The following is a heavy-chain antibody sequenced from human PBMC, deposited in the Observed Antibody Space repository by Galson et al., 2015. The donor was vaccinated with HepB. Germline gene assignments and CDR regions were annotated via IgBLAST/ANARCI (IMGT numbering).Heavy chain of an antibody. CDR1: GFTFSNYN. CDR3: VRDPPLGTPFDY. D-gene: IGHD7-27*01. V-gene: IGHV3-21*01. CDR2: ISSSSSYI. Sequence: SLRLSCAASGFTFSNYNMNWVRQAPGKGLEWVSSISSSSSYIYYADSVKGRFTVSRDNAKNSLYLQMDGLRDEDTAVYYCVRDPPLGTPFDYWGQGTLVTVSS. J-gene: IGHJ4*02.